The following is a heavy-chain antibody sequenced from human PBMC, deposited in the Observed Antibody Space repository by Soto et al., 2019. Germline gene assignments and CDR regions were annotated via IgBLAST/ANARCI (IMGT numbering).Heavy chain of an antibody. CDR1: GFTFSSYG. V-gene: IGHV3-30*18. J-gene: IGHJ4*02. Sequence: QVQLVESGGGVVQPGRSLRLSCAASGFTFSSYGMHWVRQAPGKGLEWVAVISYDGSNKYYADSVKGRFTISRDNSKNTLYLQMNSLRAEDTAVYYCAKDLARYDYGDLSDYWGQGTLVTVSS. CDR3: AKDLARYDYGDLSDY. D-gene: IGHD4-17*01. CDR2: ISYDGSNK.